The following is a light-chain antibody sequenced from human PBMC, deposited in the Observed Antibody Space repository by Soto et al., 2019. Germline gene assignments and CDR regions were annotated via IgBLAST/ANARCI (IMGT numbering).Light chain of an antibody. CDR1: QGIAKD. J-gene: IGKJ1*01. CDR3: LQNYYSFRT. V-gene: IGKV1-6*01. CDR2: GAS. Sequence: AIQLTQSPSSLSASVGDRVTITCRASQGIAKDLGWYQQKPGKAPRLLIFGASFLQSGVPSRFSGSGSGTDFTLTINGLQPEDFATYYYLQNYYSFRTFGQGTKVEIK.